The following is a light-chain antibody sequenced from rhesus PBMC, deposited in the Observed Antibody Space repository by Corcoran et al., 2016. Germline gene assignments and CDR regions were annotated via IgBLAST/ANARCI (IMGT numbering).Light chain of an antibody. CDR1: QGINSW. V-gene: IGKV1-21*01. CDR2: KAS. CDR3: QQYNSAPRT. J-gene: IGKJ1*01. Sequence: DIQMTQSPSSLSASVGDRVTITCRASQGINSWLAWYQQKPGKAPKLLIYKASSLQRGVPSRFIGRGSGTDFTLTISSLQPEDFATYYCQQYNSAPRTFGHGTTVDIK.